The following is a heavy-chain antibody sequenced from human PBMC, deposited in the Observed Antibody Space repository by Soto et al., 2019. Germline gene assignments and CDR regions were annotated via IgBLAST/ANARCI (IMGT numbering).Heavy chain of an antibody. D-gene: IGHD5-18*01. V-gene: IGHV3-7*01. Sequence: GGSLRLSCAASGFSISRYWMSWVRQAPGKGLEWVADKKQDGSEEYYVDSVKGRFTVSRNNAKNSVYLQLTSLRVEDTALSYCERGGLSYGTGLEHWGQGALVTVSS. J-gene: IGHJ4*02. CDR2: KKQDGSEE. CDR3: ERGGLSYGTGLEH. CDR1: GFSISRYW.